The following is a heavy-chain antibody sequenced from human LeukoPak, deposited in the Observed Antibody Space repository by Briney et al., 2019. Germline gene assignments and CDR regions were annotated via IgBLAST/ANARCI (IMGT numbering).Heavy chain of an antibody. CDR3: ARGTTLIRGGDY. CDR2: IYYSGST. J-gene: IGHJ4*02. D-gene: IGHD3-10*01. Sequence: KTSQTLSLTCTVSGGSISSGDYYWNWIRQPPGKGLEWIGYIYYSGSTYYNPSLKSRVTLSVDTSKNQFSLKLSSVTAADTAVYYCARGTTLIRGGDYWGQGTLVTVSS. CDR1: GGSISSGDYY. V-gene: IGHV4-30-4*08.